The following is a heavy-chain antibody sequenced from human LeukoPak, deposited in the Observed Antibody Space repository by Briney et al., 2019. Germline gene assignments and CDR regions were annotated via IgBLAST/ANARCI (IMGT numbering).Heavy chain of an antibody. V-gene: IGHV3-15*01. CDR2: IKGKKDGETT. CDR3: TTGFYYATSGYGVDH. D-gene: IGHD3-22*01. Sequence: GGSLRLSCATSGITFTNAWMTWVRQVPGKGLEWVGRIKGKKDGETTDYAAPVKGRFTISRANSKNTLYLQMSSLTIEDAAVYYCTTGFYYATSGYGVDHWGQGALVTVSS. CDR1: GITFTNAW. J-gene: IGHJ4*02.